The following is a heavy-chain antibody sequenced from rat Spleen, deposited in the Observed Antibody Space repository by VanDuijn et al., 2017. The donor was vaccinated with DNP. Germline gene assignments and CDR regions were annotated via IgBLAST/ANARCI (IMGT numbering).Heavy chain of an antibody. V-gene: IGHV5-29*01. D-gene: IGHD1-12*01. CDR3: ARHRTIMPYYYAMDA. CDR2: ISYNGGTP. J-gene: IGHJ4*01. Sequence: EVQLVESGGGLLQPGRSLKLSCAASGFTFSDYYMAWVRQAPAKGLEWVATISYNGGTPYYRDSVKGRFTISRDNAQSTLYLQMDSLRSEDTATYYCARHRTIMPYYYAMDAWGQGASVTVSS. CDR1: GFTFSDYY.